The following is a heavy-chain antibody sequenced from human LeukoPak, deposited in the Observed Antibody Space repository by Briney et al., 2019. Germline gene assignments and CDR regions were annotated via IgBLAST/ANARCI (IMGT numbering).Heavy chain of an antibody. CDR3: ARVYLERLTAGYFDH. CDR2: IRYDEINK. J-gene: IGHJ4*02. Sequence: GGSLRLSCAASGFTFSNYGMHWVRQAPGKGLEWVAFIRYDEINKYYADSVKGRFTISRDSSKNTLYLQMNSLRDEDSATYYCARVYLERLTAGYFDHWGQGTLVTVSP. V-gene: IGHV3-30*02. D-gene: IGHD2-8*01. CDR1: GFTFSNYG.